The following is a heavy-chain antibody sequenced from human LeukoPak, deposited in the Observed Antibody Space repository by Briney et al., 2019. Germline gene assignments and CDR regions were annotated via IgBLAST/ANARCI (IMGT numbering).Heavy chain of an antibody. CDR2: ISSDGSNK. D-gene: IGHD6-19*01. Sequence: PGWSLRLSCAASGFTFSSYGIHWVRQAPGKGLEWVAVISSDGSNKYYADSVKGRFAISRDNSKNTLYLQMNSLRAEDTAVYYCAKGGSSGWFDCFDYWGQGTLVTVSS. J-gene: IGHJ4*02. V-gene: IGHV3-30*18. CDR1: GFTFSSYG. CDR3: AKGGSSGWFDCFDY.